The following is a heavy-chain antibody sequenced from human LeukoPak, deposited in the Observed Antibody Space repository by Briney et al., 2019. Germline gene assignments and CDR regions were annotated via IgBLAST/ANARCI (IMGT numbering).Heavy chain of an antibody. CDR1: GFTFSGYW. J-gene: IGHJ4*02. D-gene: IGHD6-13*01. CDR2: IKQDGSEK. CDR3: ARGTIAAPGTDY. Sequence: GGSLRLSCAASGFTFSGYWMHWVRQAPGKGLEWVANIKQDGSEKHFADSVKGRFTISRDNAENSLYLQMNSLRAEDTAMHYCARGTIAAPGTDYWGQGTLVTVSS. V-gene: IGHV3-7*01.